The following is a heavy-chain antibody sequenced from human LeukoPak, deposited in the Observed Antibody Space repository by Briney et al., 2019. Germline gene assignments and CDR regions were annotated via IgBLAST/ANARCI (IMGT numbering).Heavy chain of an antibody. CDR1: GYTFTSYY. CDR3: ARDRWGYSYGYILDY. D-gene: IGHD5-18*01. Sequence: ASVKVSRRASGYTFTSYYMHWVRQAPGQGLEWMGIINPSGGSTSYAQKFQGRVTMTRDTSTSTVYMELSSLRSEDTAVYYCARDRWGYSYGYILDYWGQGTLVTVSS. CDR2: INPSGGST. J-gene: IGHJ4*02. V-gene: IGHV1-46*01.